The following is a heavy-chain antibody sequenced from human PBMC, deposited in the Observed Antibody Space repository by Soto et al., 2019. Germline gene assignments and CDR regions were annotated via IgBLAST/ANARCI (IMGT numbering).Heavy chain of an antibody. V-gene: IGHV1-69*12. D-gene: IGHD2-8*01. CDR2: IMPVFRTP. CDR1: GGTFRTAA. CDR3: ARDNDRPQLGGNYYYILDV. Sequence: QVQLEQSGAEVKKPGSSVKVSCKASGGTFRTAAISWVRQAPGQGLEWMGGIMPVFRTPDYAQKFQGRVTITAEETTNTAHMELSGLRSDDTAGYYCARDNDRPQLGGNYYYILDVWGQGTTITVSS. J-gene: IGHJ6*02.